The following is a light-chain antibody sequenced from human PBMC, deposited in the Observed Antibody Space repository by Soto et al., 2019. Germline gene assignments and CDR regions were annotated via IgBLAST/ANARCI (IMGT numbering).Light chain of an antibody. J-gene: IGLJ1*01. CDR1: SSDVGGYNY. CDR3: SSYTRSSTLV. V-gene: IGLV2-14*01. CDR2: EVS. Sequence: QSVLTQPASVSGSPGQSITISCTGTSSDVGGYNYVSWYQQHPGKAPKLMIYEVSNRPSGVSNRFSGSKSGNTASLTISGLQAEDEADYYCSSYTRSSTLVFGTGTK.